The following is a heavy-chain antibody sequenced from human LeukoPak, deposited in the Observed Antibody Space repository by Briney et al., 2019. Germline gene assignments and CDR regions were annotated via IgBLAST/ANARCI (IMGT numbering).Heavy chain of an antibody. D-gene: IGHD6-13*01. CDR1: GFTVSSYE. CDR3: ARDTGYFDY. V-gene: IGHV3-48*03. CDR2: ISSSGSTI. Sequence: PGGSLRLSCAASGFTVSSYEMNWVRKAPGKGLEWVSYISSSGSTIYYADSVKGRFTISRDNAKNSLYLQMNSLRAEDTAVYYCARDTGYFDYWGQGTLVTVSS. J-gene: IGHJ4*02.